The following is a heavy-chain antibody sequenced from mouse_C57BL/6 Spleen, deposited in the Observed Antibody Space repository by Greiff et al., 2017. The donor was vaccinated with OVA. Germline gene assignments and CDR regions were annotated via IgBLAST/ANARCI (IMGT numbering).Heavy chain of an antibody. CDR1: GYTFTSYW. CDR2: IHPNSGST. D-gene: IGHD2-1*01. Sequence: QVQLQQPGAELVKPGASVTLSCKASGYTFTSYWMHWVKQRPGHGLEWIGMIHPNSGSTNYNEKFKSKATLTVDKSSSTAYMQLSSLTSEDSAVYYCARRVYGNYDGDFDYWGQGTTLTVSS. V-gene: IGHV1-64*01. J-gene: IGHJ2*01. CDR3: ARRVYGNYDGDFDY.